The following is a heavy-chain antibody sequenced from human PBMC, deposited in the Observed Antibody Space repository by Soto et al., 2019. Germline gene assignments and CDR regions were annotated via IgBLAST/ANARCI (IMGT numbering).Heavy chain of an antibody. CDR2: IYPGDSDT. CDR3: ARPGDSSGIWFDL. Sequence: RGSLKVSCKDFGYFFTTYSIGWVRQVPGKGLEWVGIIYPGDSDTRYSTSFQGQVTISADKSIGTAYLQWSSLKASDTAMYYCARPGDSSGIWFDLWSQGTLVTVSS. CDR1: GYFFTTYS. J-gene: IGHJ5*02. V-gene: IGHV5-51*01. D-gene: IGHD6-19*01.